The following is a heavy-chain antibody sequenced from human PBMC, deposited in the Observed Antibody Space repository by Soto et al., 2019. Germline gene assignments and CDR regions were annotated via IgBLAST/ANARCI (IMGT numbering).Heavy chain of an antibody. Sequence: EVQLVESGGGLVKPGGSLRLSCAASGFTFSNAWMNWVRQAPGKGLEWVGRIKSKTDGGTTDYAAPVKGRFTISRDDSKNTLYLQMNSLKTEDTAVYYCTTANPWSGYDLGPNFDYWGQGTLVTVSS. D-gene: IGHD5-12*01. CDR3: TTANPWSGYDLGPNFDY. J-gene: IGHJ4*02. V-gene: IGHV3-15*07. CDR1: GFTFSNAW. CDR2: IKSKTDGGTT.